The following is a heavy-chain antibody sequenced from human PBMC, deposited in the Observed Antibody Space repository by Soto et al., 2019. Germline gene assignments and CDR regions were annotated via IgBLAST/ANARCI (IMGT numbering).Heavy chain of an antibody. V-gene: IGHV1-69*01. J-gene: IGHJ5*02. CDR3: AREGPPDIAWFDP. Sequence: QEQLVQSGAEVKKPGSSVKVSCKASGGIFSSYAISWVRQAPGQGLEWMGGSANSAQKFQGRLTVTADESTSTVYLELSSLTSEDTAVYYCAREGPPDIAWFDPWGQGTLVSVSS. D-gene: IGHD2-15*01. CDR1: GGIFSSYA. CDR2: GSA.